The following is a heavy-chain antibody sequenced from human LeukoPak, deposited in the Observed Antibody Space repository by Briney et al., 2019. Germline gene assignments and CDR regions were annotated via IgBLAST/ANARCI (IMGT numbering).Heavy chain of an antibody. CDR3: ARGPPNWGYDY. D-gene: IGHD7-27*01. Sequence: ASVKVSCKASGYTFTSYDFNWVRQATGQRPEWMGWMSPNSGDTGYAQKFQDRVTMTRNTSISTAYIELSSLRSDDTAVYYCARGPPNWGYDYWGPGTLVTVSS. J-gene: IGHJ4*02. CDR1: GYTFTSYD. V-gene: IGHV1-8*01. CDR2: MSPNSGDT.